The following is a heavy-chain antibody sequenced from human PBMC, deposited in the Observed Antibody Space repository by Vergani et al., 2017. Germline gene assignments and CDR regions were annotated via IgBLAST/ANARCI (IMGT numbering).Heavy chain of an antibody. J-gene: IGHJ6*03. Sequence: QVQLQESGPGLVKPSETLSLTCTVPGGSVSSGSYYWSWIRQPAGKGLEWIGYIYYSGSTNYNPSLKSRVTISVDTSKNQFSLKLSSVTAADTAGYYCARETVIVVPAARDYYYYYYMDVWGKGTTVTVSS. D-gene: IGHD2-2*01. CDR2: IYYSGST. CDR3: ARETVIVVPAARDYYYYYYMDV. CDR1: GGSVSSGSYY. V-gene: IGHV4-61*10.